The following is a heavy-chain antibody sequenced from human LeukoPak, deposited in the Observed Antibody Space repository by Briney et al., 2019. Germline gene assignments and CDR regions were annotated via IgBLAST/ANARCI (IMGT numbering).Heavy chain of an antibody. CDR2: IQQNGGEQ. D-gene: IGHD6-19*01. V-gene: IGHV3-7*02. CDR1: GFTISNYW. J-gene: IGHJ4*02. Sequence: PGGSLRLSCAASGFTISNYWMTWVRQAPGKGLEWVANIQQNGGEQYYVDSVKGRFTISRDNAKNSLYLQMNSLTAEDTAVYYCASQPSAVAGNYWGQGTLVTVSS. CDR3: ASQPSAVAGNY.